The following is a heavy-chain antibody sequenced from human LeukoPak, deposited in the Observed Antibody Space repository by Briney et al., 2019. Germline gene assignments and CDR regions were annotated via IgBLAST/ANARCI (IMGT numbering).Heavy chain of an antibody. CDR2: IHYSGST. V-gene: IGHV4-31*03. D-gene: IGHD2-21*02. CDR1: GGSINSGGYY. Sequence: SQTLSLTCTVSGGSINSGGYYWSWIRQHPGKGLEWIGYIHYSGSTYYNPSLKSRVTISVDTSKNQFSLKLRYVTAADTAVYYCARTYMTSARFDPWGQGTLVTVSS. J-gene: IGHJ5*02. CDR3: ARTYMTSARFDP.